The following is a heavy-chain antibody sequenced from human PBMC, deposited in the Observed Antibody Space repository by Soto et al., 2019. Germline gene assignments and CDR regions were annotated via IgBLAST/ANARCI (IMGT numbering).Heavy chain of an antibody. Sequence: PSETLSLTCAVYGGSFSGYYWSWIRQPPGKGLEWIGEINHSGSTNYNPSLKSRVTISVDTSKNQFSLKLSSVTAADTAVYYCARAPYCSGGSCYGRLTVPWGRGTLVTVS. CDR1: GGSFSGYY. V-gene: IGHV4-34*01. CDR2: INHSGST. CDR3: ARAPYCSGGSCYGRLTVP. J-gene: IGHJ5*02. D-gene: IGHD2-15*01.